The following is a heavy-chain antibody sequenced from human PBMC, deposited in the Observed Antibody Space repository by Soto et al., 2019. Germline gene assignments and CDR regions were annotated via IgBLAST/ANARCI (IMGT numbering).Heavy chain of an antibody. D-gene: IGHD3-22*01. V-gene: IGHV4-59*01. Sequence: QVQLQESGPGLVKPSETLSLTCTVSGGSISSYYWSWIRQPPGKGLEWIGYIYYSGSTNYNPSLKSRVTISVDTSKNQFSLKLSSVTAADTAVYYCARGQSVDSSGYYSYFDYWGQGTLVTVSS. CDR1: GGSISSYY. CDR3: ARGQSVDSSGYYSYFDY. CDR2: IYYSGST. J-gene: IGHJ4*02.